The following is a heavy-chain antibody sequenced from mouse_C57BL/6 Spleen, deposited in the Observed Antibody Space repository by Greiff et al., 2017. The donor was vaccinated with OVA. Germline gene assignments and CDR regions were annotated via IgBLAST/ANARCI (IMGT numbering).Heavy chain of an antibody. CDR1: GFTFSSYT. J-gene: IGHJ1*03. V-gene: IGHV5-9*01. D-gene: IGHD1-1*01. CDR3: ARHAGGRSPYWYFDV. CDR2: ISGGGGNT. Sequence: EVKLMESGGGLVKPGGSLKLSCAASGFTFSSYTMSWVRQTPEKRLEWVATISGGGGNTYYPDSVKGRFTISSDNAKNTLYLQMSSLRSEDTALYYCARHAGGRSPYWYFDVWGTGTTVTVSS.